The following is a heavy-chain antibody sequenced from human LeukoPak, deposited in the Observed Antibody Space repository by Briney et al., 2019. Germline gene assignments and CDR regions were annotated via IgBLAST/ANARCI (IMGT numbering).Heavy chain of an antibody. CDR2: IYYSGST. V-gene: IGHV4-59*01. Sequence: SETLSLTCTVSGGSISSYYWSWIRQPPGKGLEWIGYIYYSGSTNYNPSLKSRVTISVDTSKNQSSLKLSSVTAADTAVYYCARADYYDSSGAIDYWGQGTLVTVSS. CDR3: ARADYYDSSGAIDY. CDR1: GGSISSYY. D-gene: IGHD3-22*01. J-gene: IGHJ4*02.